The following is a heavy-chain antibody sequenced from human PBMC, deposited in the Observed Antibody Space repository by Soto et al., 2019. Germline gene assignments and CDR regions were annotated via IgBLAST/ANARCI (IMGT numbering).Heavy chain of an antibody. CDR2: IIPIFGTA. J-gene: IGHJ4*02. CDR3: ARVRERCSGGSCYPYYFDY. CDR1: GGTFSSYA. Sequence: GASVKVSCKASGGTFSSYAISWVRQAPGQGLEWMGGIIPIFGTANYAQKFQGRVTITADESTSTAYMELSSLRSEDTAVYYCARVRERCSGGSCYPYYFDYWGQGTLVTVSS. V-gene: IGHV1-69*13. D-gene: IGHD2-15*01.